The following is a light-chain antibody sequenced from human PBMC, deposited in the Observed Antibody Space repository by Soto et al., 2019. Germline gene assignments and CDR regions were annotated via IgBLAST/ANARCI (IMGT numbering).Light chain of an antibody. CDR3: QQYNNWPPYT. J-gene: IGKJ2*01. CDR2: GAS. Sequence: EIVMTQSPATLSVSPGERATLSCRASQSVSSNLAWYQKKPGQAPRLLIYGASTRATGIPARFSGSGSGTEVTLTISSLQSEDFAVYYCQQYNNWPPYTFGQGTKLEIK. CDR1: QSVSSN. V-gene: IGKV3-15*01.